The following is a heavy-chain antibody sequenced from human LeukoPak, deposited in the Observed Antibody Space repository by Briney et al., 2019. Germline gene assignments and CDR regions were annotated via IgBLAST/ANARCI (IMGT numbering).Heavy chain of an antibody. CDR2: IHNSRGT. CDR3: GKVGGNSNS. J-gene: IGHJ4*02. D-gene: IGHD4-23*01. CDR1: GFTFSSFE. Sequence: PGGSLRLSCAASGFTFSSFEMNWVRQAPGKGLEWIGSIHNSRGTSYNPTLESRLTISLDTSENQFFLKMSYVTAADTAMYYCGKVGGNSNSWGEGTLVTVSS. V-gene: IGHV4-59*06.